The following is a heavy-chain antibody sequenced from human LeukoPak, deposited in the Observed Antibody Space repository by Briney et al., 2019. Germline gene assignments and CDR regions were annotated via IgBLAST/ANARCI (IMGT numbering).Heavy chain of an antibody. CDR2: IIPIFGTA. CDR3: ASTLSNPYYYYYMDV. V-gene: IGHV1-69*05. D-gene: IGHD1-14*01. Sequence: SVNVSCKASGGTFSSYAISWVRQAPGQGLEWLGGIIPIFGTANYAQKFQGRVTITTDESTSTAYMELSSLRSEDTAVYYCASTLSNPYYYYYMDVWGKGTTVTVSS. CDR1: GGTFSSYA. J-gene: IGHJ6*03.